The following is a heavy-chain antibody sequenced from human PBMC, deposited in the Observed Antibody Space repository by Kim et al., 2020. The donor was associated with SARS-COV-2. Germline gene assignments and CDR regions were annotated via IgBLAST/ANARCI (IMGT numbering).Heavy chain of an antibody. CDR2: GHT. Sequence: GHTGYAQKVQGGVTMTRNTSIATAYMELSSLRSDDTAVYYCAGGSEGAFDIWGQGTVVTVSS. J-gene: IGHJ3*02. CDR3: AGGSEGAFDI. V-gene: IGHV1-8*01.